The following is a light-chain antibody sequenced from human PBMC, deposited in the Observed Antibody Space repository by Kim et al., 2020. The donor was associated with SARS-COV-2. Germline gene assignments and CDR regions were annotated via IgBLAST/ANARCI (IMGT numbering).Light chain of an antibody. CDR1: QSVSSN. J-gene: IGKJ1*01. CDR2: GAS. V-gene: IGKV3-15*01. CDR3: QQYNNWPPWT. Sequence: EIVMTQSPATLSVSPGEGATLSCRASQSVSSNLAWYQRKPGQAPRLLIYGASTRATGIPARFSGSGSGTDFTLTISSLQSEDFAVYYCQQYNNWPPWTFGQGTKVDIK.